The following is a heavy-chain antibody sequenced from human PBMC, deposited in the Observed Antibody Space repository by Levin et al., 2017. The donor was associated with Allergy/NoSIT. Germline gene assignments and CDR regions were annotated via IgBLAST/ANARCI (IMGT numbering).Heavy chain of an antibody. V-gene: IGHV3-23*01. CDR3: AKGRGRGYSGYDQSY. D-gene: IGHD5-12*01. Sequence: LSLTCAASGFTFSSYAMSWVRQAPGKGLEWVSAISGSGGSTYYADSVKGRFTISRDNSKNTLYLQMNSLRAEDTAVYYCAKGRGRGYSGYDQSYWGQGTLVTVSS. CDR1: GFTFSSYA. J-gene: IGHJ4*02. CDR2: ISGSGGST.